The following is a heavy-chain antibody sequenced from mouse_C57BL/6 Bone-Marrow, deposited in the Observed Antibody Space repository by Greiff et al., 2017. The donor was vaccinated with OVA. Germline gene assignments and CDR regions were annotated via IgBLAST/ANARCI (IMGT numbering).Heavy chain of an antibody. V-gene: IGHV5-9*01. Sequence: EVQLQESGGGLVKPGGSLKLSCAASGFTFSGYTMSWVRQTPEQGLEWVASISGGGGNNYYPDSVKGRYTISRDNAKNTLYLEMSRLRSEDTALYDVARRPDPDYCDWGKGTTLTVAS. CDR3: ARRPDPDYCD. J-gene: IGHJ2*01. D-gene: IGHD2-13*01. CDR2: ISGGGGNN. CDR1: GFTFSGYT.